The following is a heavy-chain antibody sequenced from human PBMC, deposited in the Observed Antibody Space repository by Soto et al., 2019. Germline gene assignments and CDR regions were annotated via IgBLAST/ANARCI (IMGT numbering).Heavy chain of an antibody. CDR1: GYTFTSYG. CDR2: ISAYNGNT. CDR3: PRAHHHYYDILTSYYKGIDY. V-gene: IGHV1-18*01. J-gene: IGHJ4*02. Sequence: QVQLVQSGAEVKKPGASVKVSCKASGYTFTSYGISGVRQAPGQGLEWMGWISAYNGNTNYAQKLQGIVTMSTDTSSSTAYMELRSLRTDDTAVYYCPRAHHHYYDILTSYYKGIDYWGQAPLDTVSA. D-gene: IGHD3-9*01.